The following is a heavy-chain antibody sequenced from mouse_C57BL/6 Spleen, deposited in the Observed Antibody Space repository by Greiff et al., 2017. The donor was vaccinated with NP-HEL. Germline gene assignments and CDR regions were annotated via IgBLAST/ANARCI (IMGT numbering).Heavy chain of an antibody. J-gene: IGHJ1*03. V-gene: IGHV8-12*01. CDR1: GFSLSTSGMG. Sequence: QVTLKESGPGILQSSQTLSLTCSFSGFSLSTSGMGVSWIRQPSGKGLEWLAHIYWDDDKRYNPSLKSRLTISKDTSRNQVFLKITSVDTADTATYYCARSPFITTVVATDYWYFDVWGTGTTVTVSS. CDR2: IYWDDDK. D-gene: IGHD1-1*01. CDR3: ARSPFITTVVATDYWYFDV.